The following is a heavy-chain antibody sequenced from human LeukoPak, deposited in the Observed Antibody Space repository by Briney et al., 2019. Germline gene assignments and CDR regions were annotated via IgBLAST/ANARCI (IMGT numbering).Heavy chain of an antibody. J-gene: IGHJ5*02. Sequence: ASVKVSCKASGGTFSSYAISWVRQAPGQGLEWMGGIIPIFGTANYAQKFQGRVTITTDESTSTAYMELSSLRSEDTAVHYCARAGGDSSGWFYNWFDPWGQGTLVTVSS. V-gene: IGHV1-69*05. CDR3: ARAGGDSSGWFYNWFDP. CDR2: IIPIFGTA. D-gene: IGHD6-19*01. CDR1: GGTFSSYA.